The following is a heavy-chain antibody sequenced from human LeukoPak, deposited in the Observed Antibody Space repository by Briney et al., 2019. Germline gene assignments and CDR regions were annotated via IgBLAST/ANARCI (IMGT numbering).Heavy chain of an antibody. J-gene: IGHJ6*03. Sequence: GGSLRLSCAASGFTVSSNYMSWVRQAPGKGLKWVSVIYSDDSTYYADSVKGRFTISRDNSKNTLYLQMNRLRADDTAVYYCARGPVGVGVYYYMDVWGKGTTVTVSS. CDR2: IYSDDST. V-gene: IGHV3-53*01. D-gene: IGHD1-26*01. CDR3: ARGPVGVGVYYYMDV. CDR1: GFTVSSNY.